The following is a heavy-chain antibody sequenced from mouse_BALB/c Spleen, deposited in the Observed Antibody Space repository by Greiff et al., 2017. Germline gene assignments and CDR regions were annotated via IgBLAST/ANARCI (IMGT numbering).Heavy chain of an antibody. D-gene: IGHD2-1*01. V-gene: IGHV7-3*02. CDR3: ARSEYGNYDAMDY. Sequence: DVKLVESGGGLVQPGGSLRLSCATSGFTFTDYYMSWVRQPPGKALEWLGFIRNKANGYTTEYSASVKGRFTISRDNSQSILYLQMNTLRAEDSATYYCARSEYGNYDAMDYWGQGTSVTVSS. CDR1: GFTFTDYY. J-gene: IGHJ4*01. CDR2: IRNKANGYTT.